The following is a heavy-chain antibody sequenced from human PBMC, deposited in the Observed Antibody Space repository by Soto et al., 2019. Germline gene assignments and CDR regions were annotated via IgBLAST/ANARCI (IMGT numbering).Heavy chain of an antibody. D-gene: IGHD3-16*02. CDR1: GFTFSNYA. CDR3: AKGHDYVWESYHFTGYAMVV. J-gene: IGHJ6*02. V-gene: IGHV3-23*01. Sequence: EVQLLESGGGLVQPGGSLRLSCAASGFTFSNYAMSWVRQAPGKGLEWVSTISGSGDSTYYADSVKGRFTISRDNSKNTLYLQLKSLRAEDTAVYYCAKGHDYVWESYHFTGYAMVVWGQGTTVTVSS. CDR2: ISGSGDST.